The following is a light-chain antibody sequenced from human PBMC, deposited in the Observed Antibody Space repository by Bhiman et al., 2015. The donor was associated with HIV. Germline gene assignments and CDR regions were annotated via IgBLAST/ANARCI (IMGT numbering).Light chain of an antibody. V-gene: IGLV2-14*03. CDR2: DAS. J-gene: IGLJ3*02. Sequence: QSALTQPASVSGSPGQSITISCTGTSNDVGAYDYVSWFQQLPGKAPKVMIYDASKRPSGVSNRFSGAKSGNTASLTISGLQAEDEADYHCCSYAGGATWVFGGGTKLTVL. CDR3: CSYAGGATWV. CDR1: SNDVGAYDY.